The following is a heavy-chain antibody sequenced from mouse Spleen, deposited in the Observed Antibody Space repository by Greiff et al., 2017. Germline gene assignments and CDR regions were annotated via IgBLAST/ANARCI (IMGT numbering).Heavy chain of an antibody. CDR3: ARSWDYDYFDY. CDR1: GYTFPSYT. V-gene: IGHV1-4*01. CDR2: INPSSGYT. D-gene: IGHD2-4*01. J-gene: IGHJ2*01. Sequence: QVQLKQSGAELARPGASVKMSCKASGYTFPSYTMHWVKQRPGQGLEWIGYINPSSGYTKYNQKFKDKATLTADKSSSTAYMQLSSLTSEDSAVYYCARSWDYDYFDYWGQGTTRTVSS.